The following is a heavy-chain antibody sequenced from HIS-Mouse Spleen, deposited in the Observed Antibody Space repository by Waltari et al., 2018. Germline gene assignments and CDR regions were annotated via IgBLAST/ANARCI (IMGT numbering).Heavy chain of an antibody. V-gene: IGHV4-39*07. CDR1: GGSISSSSYY. CDR3: AREIPYSSSWYDWYFDL. Sequence: QLQLQESGPGLVKPSETLSLTCTVSGGSISSSSYYWGWIRQPPGKGLEWIGSIHYSWSIHYNPARKSRVTISVDTSKNQFSLKLSSVTAADTAVYYCAREIPYSSSWYDWYFDLWCRGTLVTVSS. J-gene: IGHJ2*01. CDR2: IHYSWSI. D-gene: IGHD6-13*01.